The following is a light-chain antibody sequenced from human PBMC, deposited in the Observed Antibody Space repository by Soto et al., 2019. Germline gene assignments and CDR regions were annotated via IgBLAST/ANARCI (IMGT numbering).Light chain of an antibody. Sequence: QSALTQPPSASGSPGQSVTISCTGTSSDVGGYDYVSWYQQHPGKAPKVIIYEVSQRPSGVPDRFSGSKSGNTASLTVSGLQAEDEADYYCSSYAGSNFWVFGGGTKLTVL. CDR3: SSYAGSNFWV. CDR2: EVS. CDR1: SSDVGGYDY. J-gene: IGLJ3*02. V-gene: IGLV2-8*01.